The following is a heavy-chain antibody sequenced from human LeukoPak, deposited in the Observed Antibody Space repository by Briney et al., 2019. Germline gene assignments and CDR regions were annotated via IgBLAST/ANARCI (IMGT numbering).Heavy chain of an antibody. CDR3: ARHEVGSSSWYIYYYYYMDV. D-gene: IGHD6-13*01. Sequence: SETLSLTCTVSGGSISSSSYYWGWIRQPPGKGLGWIGSIYYSGSTYYNPSLKSRVTISVDTSKNQFSLKLSSVTAADTAVYYCARHEVGSSSWYIYYYYYMDVWGKGTTVTVSS. CDR1: GGSISSSSYY. V-gene: IGHV4-39*01. CDR2: IYYSGST. J-gene: IGHJ6*03.